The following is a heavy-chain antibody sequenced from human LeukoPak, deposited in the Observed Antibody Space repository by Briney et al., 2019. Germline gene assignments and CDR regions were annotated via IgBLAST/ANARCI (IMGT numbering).Heavy chain of an antibody. J-gene: IGHJ4*02. CDR1: GFTFSSYS. Sequence: TGGSLRLSCAASGFTFSSYSMNWVRQAPGKGLEWVSSISSSSYIYYADSVKGRFTISRDNAENSLYLQMNSLRAEDTAVYYCARDLPTGTYRAYFDNWGQGTLVTVSS. CDR3: ARDLPTGTYRAYFDN. D-gene: IGHD1-26*01. V-gene: IGHV3-21*01. CDR2: ISSSSYI.